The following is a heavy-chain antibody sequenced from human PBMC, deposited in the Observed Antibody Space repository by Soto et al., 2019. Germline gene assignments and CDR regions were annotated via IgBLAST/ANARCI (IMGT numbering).Heavy chain of an antibody. CDR2: IIPIFGTA. J-gene: IGHJ4*02. D-gene: IGHD3-9*01. V-gene: IGHV1-69*13. CDR3: ARDQPVYDILTELDY. CDR1: GGTFSSYA. Sequence: SGKVSCKASGGTFSSYAISWVRQAPGQGLEWMGGIIPIFGTANYAQKFQGRVTITADESTSTAYMELSSLRSEDTAVYYCARDQPVYDILTELDYWGQGTLVTVSS.